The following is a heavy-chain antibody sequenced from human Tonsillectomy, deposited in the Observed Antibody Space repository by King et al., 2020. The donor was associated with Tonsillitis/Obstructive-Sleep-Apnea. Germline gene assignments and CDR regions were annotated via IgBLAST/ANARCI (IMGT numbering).Heavy chain of an antibody. Sequence: VQLVESGGGLVQPGGSLRLSCAASGFTFSSYWMHWVRQAPGKGLVWVSHINSDESSTNYADSVKGRFTISRDNAKNTLYMQMNSLRAEDTAVYYCARGQRVYSYGNSYYGMDVWGQGTTVTVSS. V-gene: IGHV3-74*01. D-gene: IGHD5-18*01. J-gene: IGHJ6*02. CDR1: GFTFSSYW. CDR2: INSDESST. CDR3: ARGQRVYSYGNSYYGMDV.